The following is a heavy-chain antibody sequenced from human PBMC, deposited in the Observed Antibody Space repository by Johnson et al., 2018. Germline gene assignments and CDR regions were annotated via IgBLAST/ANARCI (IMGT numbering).Heavy chain of an antibody. D-gene: IGHD5-18*01. CDR1: GFTSSSYD. CDR3: ARDRRATAMGGDALDI. CDR2: IGSAGDT. V-gene: IGHV3-13*01. J-gene: IGHJ3*02. Sequence: VQLVESGGGLVEPGGSLRLSCAASGFTSSSYDMHWVRQVTGKGLEWVSAIGSAGDTYYPGPVKGRFTIARENAKHSLYLQMNSLRAGDSAVYYCARDRRATAMGGDALDIWGQGTMVTVSS.